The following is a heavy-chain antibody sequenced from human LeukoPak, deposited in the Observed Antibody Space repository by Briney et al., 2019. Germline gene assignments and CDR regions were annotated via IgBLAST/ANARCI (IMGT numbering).Heavy chain of an antibody. J-gene: IGHJ6*03. V-gene: IGHV1-8*01. D-gene: IGHD2-2*02. CDR1: GYTFTSYD. CDR3: ARGVVLAAIVGWVYYYYYYMDV. CDR2: MNPNSGNT. Sequence: ASVKVSCKASGYTFTSYDINWVRQATGQGLEWMGWMNPNSGNTGYAQKFQGRVTMTRNTSISTAYMELSSLRSEDTAVYYCARGVVLAAIVGWVYYYYYYMDVWGKGTTVTVSS.